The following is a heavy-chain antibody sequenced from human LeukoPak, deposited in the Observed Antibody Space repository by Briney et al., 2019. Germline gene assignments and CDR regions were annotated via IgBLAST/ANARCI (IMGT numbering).Heavy chain of an antibody. CDR3: ARFGDRSDFWSGGIYMDV. V-gene: IGHV4-38-2*01. Sequence: SETLSLTCAVSGYSISSGYYWGWIRQPPGKGLEWIGSIYHSGSTYYNPSLKSRVTISVDTSKNQFSLKLSSVTAADTAVYYCARFGDRSDFWSGGIYMDVWCKGTTVTVSS. D-gene: IGHD3-3*01. J-gene: IGHJ6*03. CDR1: GYSISSGYY. CDR2: IYHSGST.